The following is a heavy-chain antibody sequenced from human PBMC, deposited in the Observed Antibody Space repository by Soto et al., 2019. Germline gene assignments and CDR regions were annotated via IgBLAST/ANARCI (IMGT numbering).Heavy chain of an antibody. CDR2: IFHSGST. J-gene: IGHJ4*02. D-gene: IGHD6-25*01. CDR3: ARGVGYFEGSS. V-gene: IGHV4-59*12. Sequence: PSETLSLTCSVSGTSISGFYWSWIRQPPGKGLEWIGYIFHSGSTDYNPSLRGRATISLDTSRRQLSLKLESVTAADTAVYYCARGVGYFEGSSWGQGTLVTVSS. CDR1: GTSISGFY.